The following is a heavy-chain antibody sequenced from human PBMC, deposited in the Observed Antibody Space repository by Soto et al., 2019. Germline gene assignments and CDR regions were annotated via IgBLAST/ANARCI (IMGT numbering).Heavy chain of an antibody. Sequence: SETLSLTCTVSGGSISSYYWSWIRQPPGKGLEWIGYIYYSGSTNYNPSLKSRVTISVDTSKNQFSLKLSSVTAADTAVYYCARGITAAAGYYYYGMDVWGQGTTVTVSS. CDR2: IYYSGST. J-gene: IGHJ6*02. CDR1: GGSISSYY. D-gene: IGHD6-13*01. CDR3: ARGITAAAGYYYYGMDV. V-gene: IGHV4-59*12.